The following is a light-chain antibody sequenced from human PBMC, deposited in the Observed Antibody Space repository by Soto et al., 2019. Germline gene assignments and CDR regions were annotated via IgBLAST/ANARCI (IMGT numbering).Light chain of an antibody. CDR2: DAS. V-gene: IGKV3-11*01. CDR3: QQRSSWPQT. Sequence: EIVLTQSPDILSLSPGERATLYCRACLSVIYYLAWYQQKPCQAPRLLIYDASNRATGIPARFSGIGFGTDFTFTISSLEPEDFEVYYCQQRSSWPQTFGQGTKVDIK. J-gene: IGKJ1*01. CDR1: LSVIYY.